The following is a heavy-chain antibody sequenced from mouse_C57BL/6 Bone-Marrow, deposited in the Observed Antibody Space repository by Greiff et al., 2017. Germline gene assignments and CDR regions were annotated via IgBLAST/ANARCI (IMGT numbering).Heavy chain of an antibody. Sequence: QFQLQQSGAELLKPGASVKLSCKASGYTFTEYPIHWVKQRSGQGLEWIGWFYPGSGSIKYNEKFKDKATLTADKSSSTVYMELSRLTSEDSAVYFCARHEEGLRLRGYAMDYWGQGTSVTVSS. CDR1: GYTFTEYP. V-gene: IGHV1-62-2*01. CDR2: FYPGSGSI. D-gene: IGHD3-2*02. J-gene: IGHJ4*01. CDR3: ARHEEGLRLRGYAMDY.